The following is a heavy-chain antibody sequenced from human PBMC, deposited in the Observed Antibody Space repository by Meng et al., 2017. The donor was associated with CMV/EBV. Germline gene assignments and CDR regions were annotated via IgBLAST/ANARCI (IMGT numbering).Heavy chain of an antibody. D-gene: IGHD1-14*01. CDR1: GFTFSSYW. CDR3: ARENRGDAFDI. Sequence: GESLKISCAASGFTFSSYWMSWVRQAPGKGLEWVANIKQDGSEKYYVDSVKGRFTISRDNAKNSLYLQMNSLRAEDTAVYYCARENRGDAFDIWGQGTMVTVSS. V-gene: IGHV3-7*01. CDR2: IKQDGSEK. J-gene: IGHJ3*02.